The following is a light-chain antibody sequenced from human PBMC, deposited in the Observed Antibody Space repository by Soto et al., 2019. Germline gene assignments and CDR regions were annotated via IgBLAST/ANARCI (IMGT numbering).Light chain of an antibody. J-gene: IGKJ4*01. V-gene: IGKV3-15*01. Sequence: EIVMTQSPATLSVSPGERATLSCRASQSVSINLAWYQLKPGQPPRLLIYGASTRATGIPARFSGSGSGTEFTLTVSSLQSEEFAVYYCQQYNNWPLTFGGGTKVETK. CDR3: QQYNNWPLT. CDR1: QSVSIN. CDR2: GAS.